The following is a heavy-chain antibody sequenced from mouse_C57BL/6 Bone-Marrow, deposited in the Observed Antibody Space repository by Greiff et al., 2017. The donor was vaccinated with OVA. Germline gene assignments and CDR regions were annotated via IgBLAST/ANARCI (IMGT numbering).Heavy chain of an antibody. J-gene: IGHJ3*01. D-gene: IGHD2-5*01. Sequence: VQLQQSGPELVRPGVSVKISCKGSGYTFTDYAMHWVKQSHAKSLEWIGVISTYYGDASYNQKFKEKATRTLDKSSSTALMELARLTSEDSAVYYCAHYYSNYAAYWGQGTLVTVSA. CDR2: ISTYYGDA. CDR3: AHYYSNYAAY. CDR1: GYTFTDYA. V-gene: IGHV1-67*01.